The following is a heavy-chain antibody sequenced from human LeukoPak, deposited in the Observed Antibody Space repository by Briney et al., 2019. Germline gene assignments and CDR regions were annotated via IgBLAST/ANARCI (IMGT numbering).Heavy chain of an antibody. V-gene: IGHV4-4*07. J-gene: IGHJ6*03. CDR1: GGAIISYY. CDR2: IYPTGNT. CDR3: ARLKFYDSTGYSPGYYMDV. D-gene: IGHD3-22*01. Sequence: SQTLSLTCSVSGGAIISYYWSWIRQPAGKGPEWIGRIYPTGNTDYNPSLKTRVTMSTDLSKKQFSLRLRSVTAADTAVYYCARLKFYDSTGYSPGYYMDVWGKGTAVSVSS.